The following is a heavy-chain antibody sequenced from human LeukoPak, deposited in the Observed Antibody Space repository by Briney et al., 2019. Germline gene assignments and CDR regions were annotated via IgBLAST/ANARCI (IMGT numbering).Heavy chain of an antibody. V-gene: IGHV3-21*01. CDR1: GFTFSRYS. J-gene: IGHJ4*02. D-gene: IGHD1-26*01. CDR2: ITGNSEYI. Sequence: GGSLRLSCAASGFTFSRYSMNWVRQAPGKGLEWVSCITGNSEYIFYTDSVKGRFTISRDNAKNSLYLQMNSLRAEDTAVYFCAKFQGLYGDSEYYFDSWGQGALVTVSS. CDR3: AKFQGLYGDSEYYFDS.